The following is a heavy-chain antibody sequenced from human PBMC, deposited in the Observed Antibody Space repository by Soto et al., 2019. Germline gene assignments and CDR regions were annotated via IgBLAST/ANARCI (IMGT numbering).Heavy chain of an antibody. CDR2: ISYDRRNK. J-gene: IGHJ4*02. Sequence: GGSRRLSCAASGLTFSSYGMHWLPQAPGKGLEWVAVISYDRRNKYYADSVKGRFTISRDNSKNTLCLQMTSLRAEDTAVYYCAKEFDSSGYLGYWGQGTLVTVSS. D-gene: IGHD3-22*01. V-gene: IGHV3-30*18. CDR1: GLTFSSYG. CDR3: AKEFDSSGYLGY.